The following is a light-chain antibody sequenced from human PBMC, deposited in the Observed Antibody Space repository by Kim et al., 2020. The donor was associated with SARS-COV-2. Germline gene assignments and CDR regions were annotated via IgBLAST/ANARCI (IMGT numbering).Light chain of an antibody. Sequence: ASVVNRVTITCRASESINNRFAWYQQKPGKAPKRLIFEASSLESGAPSRFSGSGAGTDFTLTISSLQPDDFATYYCQQYKSYSPWTFGQGTKV. V-gene: IGKV1-5*03. CDR3: QQYKSYSPWT. CDR1: ESINNR. CDR2: EAS. J-gene: IGKJ1*01.